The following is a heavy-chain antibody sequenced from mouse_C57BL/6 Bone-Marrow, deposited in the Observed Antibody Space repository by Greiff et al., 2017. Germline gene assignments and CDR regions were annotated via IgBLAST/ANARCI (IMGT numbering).Heavy chain of an antibody. Sequence: QVQLQQSGAELVRPGPSVKLSCKASGYTFTSYWMHWVKQRPGQGLEWIGVIDPSDSYTNYNQKFKGKATLTVDTSSSTAYMQLSSLTSEDSAVYYCAKRSYYDYPWFAYWGQGTLVTVSA. CDR2: IDPSDSYT. D-gene: IGHD2-4*01. J-gene: IGHJ3*01. CDR3: AKRSYYDYPWFAY. CDR1: GYTFTSYW. V-gene: IGHV1-59*01.